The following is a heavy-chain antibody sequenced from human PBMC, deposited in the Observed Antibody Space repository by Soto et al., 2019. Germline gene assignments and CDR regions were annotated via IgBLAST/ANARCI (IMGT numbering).Heavy chain of an antibody. D-gene: IGHD2-2*02. CDR1: GFTFSSYS. V-gene: IGHV3-48*01. J-gene: IGHJ6*03. Sequence: EVQLVESGGGLVQPGGSLRLSCAASGFTFSSYSMNWVRQAPGKGLEWVSYISSSSSTIYYADSVKGRFTFSRDNAKNSLYLQMNSLRAEDTAVYYCARVYTRYYYYYMDVWGKGTTVTVSS. CDR2: ISSSSSTI. CDR3: ARVYTRYYYYYMDV.